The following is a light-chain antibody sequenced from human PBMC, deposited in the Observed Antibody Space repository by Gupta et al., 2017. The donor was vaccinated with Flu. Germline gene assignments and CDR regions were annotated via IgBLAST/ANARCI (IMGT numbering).Light chain of an antibody. V-gene: IGLV2-14*01. Sequence: QSALTQPASVSGSPGQSITISCTGTSSDVGAYNYVSWYQHHPGKAPKLMIYEVSNRPSGVSNRFSGSKSGNTASLTISGLQAEDEADYYCSSYTTNSPYVFGTGTKVTVL. CDR3: SSYTTNSPYV. CDR2: EVS. J-gene: IGLJ1*01. CDR1: SSDVGAYNY.